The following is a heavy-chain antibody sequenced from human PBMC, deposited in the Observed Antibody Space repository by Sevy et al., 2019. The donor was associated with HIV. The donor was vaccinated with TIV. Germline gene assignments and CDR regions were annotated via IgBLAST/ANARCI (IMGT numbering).Heavy chain of an antibody. J-gene: IGHJ4*02. D-gene: IGHD2-8*01. CDR3: AREGCTKPHDY. V-gene: IGHV3-23*01. CDR1: GFTFSKYS. Sequence: GGSLRLSCAASGFTFSKYSMSWVRQPPGKGLEWVSTLSFGCGEINYADSVKGRFTISRDNSKSSVYLQMNILRPEDTVVYYCAREGCTKPHDYWGQGTLVTVSS. CDR2: LSFGCGEI.